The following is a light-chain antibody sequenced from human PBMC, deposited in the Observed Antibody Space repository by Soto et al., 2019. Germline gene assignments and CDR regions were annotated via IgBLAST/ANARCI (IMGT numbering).Light chain of an antibody. CDR3: QQTYTTPRT. CDR2: ATS. J-gene: IGKJ1*01. Sequence: DTQITQSPSSLSASVGDRISITCRASQTVSTYLNWYQQKPGKAPTLLISATSTLQSGVPSRFSGSGSGTEFTLTITSLQPEDFATYYCQQTYTTPRTFGQGTKVDIK. CDR1: QTVSTY. V-gene: IGKV1-39*01.